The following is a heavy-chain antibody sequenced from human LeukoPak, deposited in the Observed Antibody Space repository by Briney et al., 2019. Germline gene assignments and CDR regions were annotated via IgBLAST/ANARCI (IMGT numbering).Heavy chain of an antibody. J-gene: IGHJ4*02. D-gene: IGHD6-6*01. CDR1: GGSISSYY. V-gene: IGHV4-59*12. CDR2: IYYTGNS. CDR3: ARLAAPSGKFDY. Sequence: SETLSLTCTVSGGSISSYYWSWIRQPPGKGLEWLGYIYYTGNSNYNPSLKSRVTISVDTSKNQFSLKLSSVTAADTAVYYCARLAAPSGKFDYWGQGTLVTVSS.